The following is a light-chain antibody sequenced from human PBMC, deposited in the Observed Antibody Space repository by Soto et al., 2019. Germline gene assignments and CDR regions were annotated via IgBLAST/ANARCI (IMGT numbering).Light chain of an antibody. V-gene: IGLV2-14*03. CDR3: CSYTFSNTLYV. CDR1: SSDVGGSNH. J-gene: IGLJ1*01. Sequence: QSALTQPASVSGSPGQSITISCTGTSSDVGGSNHVSWYQHHPGKAPKLIIYDVSNRPSGVSDRFSGSKSGNTASLTISGLRTEDEADYYCCSYTFSNTLYVFGTGTKLTVL. CDR2: DVS.